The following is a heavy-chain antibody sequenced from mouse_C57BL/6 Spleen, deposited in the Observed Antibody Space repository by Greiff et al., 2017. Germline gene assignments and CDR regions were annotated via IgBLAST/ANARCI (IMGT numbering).Heavy chain of an antibody. Sequence: EVKIEESGPGMVKPSQSLSLTCTVTGYSITSGYDWHWIRHFPGNKLEWMGYISYSGSTNYNPSLKSRISITHDTSKNHFFLKLNSVTTEDTATYYCARDYDGYPAWFAYWGQGTLVTVSA. V-gene: IGHV3-1*01. CDR3: ARDYDGYPAWFAY. D-gene: IGHD2-3*01. CDR2: ISYSGST. J-gene: IGHJ3*01. CDR1: GYSITSGYD.